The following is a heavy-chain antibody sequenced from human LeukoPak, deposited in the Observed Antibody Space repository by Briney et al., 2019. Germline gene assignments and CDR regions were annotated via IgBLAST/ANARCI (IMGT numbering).Heavy chain of an antibody. CDR2: IRPDGKDP. CDR3: VRGTSAWKGLDY. Sequence: GGSLRLSCATSGFTFSNYWMHWVRQGPGKELVCLSQIRPDGKDPNYADSVKGRFTISRDNAKNTLYLQMNILRDEDTAVYYCVRGTSAWKGLDYWGQGTQVTVSS. V-gene: IGHV3-74*01. D-gene: IGHD6-19*01. CDR1: GFTFSNYW. J-gene: IGHJ4*02.